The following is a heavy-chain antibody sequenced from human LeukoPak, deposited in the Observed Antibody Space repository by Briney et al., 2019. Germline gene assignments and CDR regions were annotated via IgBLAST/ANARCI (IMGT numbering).Heavy chain of an antibody. CDR1: GYTFISYA. V-gene: IGHV1-3*01. J-gene: IGHJ4*02. D-gene: IGHD4-23*01. CDR3: ARITAVSPFDY. Sequence: ASVKVSCKASGYTFISYAMHWVRQAPGQRLEWMGWINAGNGSTKYSQKLQGRVTMTTDTSTSTAYMELRSLRSDDTAVYYCARITAVSPFDYWGQGTLVTVSS. CDR2: INAGNGST.